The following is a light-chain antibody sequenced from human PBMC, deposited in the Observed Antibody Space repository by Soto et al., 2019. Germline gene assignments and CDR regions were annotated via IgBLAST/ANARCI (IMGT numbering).Light chain of an antibody. CDR3: QQYASSSYP. V-gene: IGKV3-20*01. CDR1: QSLNARY. Sequence: EIVLTQSPGTLSLSPGERATLSCRASQSLNARYLAWYQVKPGQAPRLLFYGASSRATGIPDRFIGSGSGTDFTLTITGLEPEDFAVYFCQQYASSSYPFGQGTKVDIK. CDR2: GAS. J-gene: IGKJ2*01.